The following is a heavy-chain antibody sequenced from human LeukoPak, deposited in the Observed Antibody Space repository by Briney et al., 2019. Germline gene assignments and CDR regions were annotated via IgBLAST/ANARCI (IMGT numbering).Heavy chain of an antibody. CDR2: IDHKGNT. CDR1: GDSITNTNW. Sequence: SETLSLTCAVSGDSITNTNWWNWVRQPPGKGLEWIAEIDHKGNTKYNPSLKTRHTIPADKHKSHFSLKLNSVTAADTAVYYGARGYGPGYWGQGTLVTVSA. J-gene: IGHJ4*02. CDR3: ARGYGPGY. D-gene: IGHD4-17*01. V-gene: IGHV4-4*02.